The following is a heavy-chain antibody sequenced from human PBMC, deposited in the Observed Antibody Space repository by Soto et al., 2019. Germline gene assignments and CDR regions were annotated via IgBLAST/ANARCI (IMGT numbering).Heavy chain of an antibody. CDR1: GYTFTSYD. J-gene: IGHJ6*02. V-gene: IGHV1-8*01. CDR2: MNPNSGNT. CDR3: ATRLGYCSGGSCRTHYYYGMDV. Sequence: GASVKVSCKASGYTFTSYDINWVRQATGQGLEWMGWMNPNSGNTGYAQKFQGRVTMTRNTSISTAYMELSSLRSEDTAVYYCATRLGYCSGGSCRTHYYYGMDVSGQGPTVTVS. D-gene: IGHD2-15*01.